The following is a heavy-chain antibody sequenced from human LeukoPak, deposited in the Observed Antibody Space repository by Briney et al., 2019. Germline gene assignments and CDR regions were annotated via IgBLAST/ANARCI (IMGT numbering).Heavy chain of an antibody. D-gene: IGHD4-17*01. V-gene: IGHV1-24*01. CDR1: GYTLSDLA. CDR2: LDPEDGEA. J-gene: IGHJ3*02. CDR3: ATRNFGDYGAFDI. Sequence: GASVKVSCKVSGYTLSDLAMHWVRQAPGKGLEWMGGLDPEDGEAIYAQPLQGRVTMTEDTSSDTAYMVLSSLRSEDTAVYYCATRNFGDYGAFDISGQGTMVTVSS.